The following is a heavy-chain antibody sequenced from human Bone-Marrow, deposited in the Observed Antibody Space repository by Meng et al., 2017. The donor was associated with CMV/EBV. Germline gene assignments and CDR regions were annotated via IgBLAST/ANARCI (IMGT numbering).Heavy chain of an antibody. CDR2: TYYRSKWYN. D-gene: IGHD3-10*01. CDR1: GDSVSSNSVT. CDR3: TRDNRGDYYAMDV. V-gene: IGHV6-1*01. Sequence: SQTLSLTCAIFGDSVSSNSVTWNWIRQSPSRGLEWLGRTYYRSKWYNDYAVSVKSRITINSGTSKNQFSLQLNSVTPEDTAMYYCTRDNRGDYYAMDVWGQGTTVTVSS. J-gene: IGHJ6*01.